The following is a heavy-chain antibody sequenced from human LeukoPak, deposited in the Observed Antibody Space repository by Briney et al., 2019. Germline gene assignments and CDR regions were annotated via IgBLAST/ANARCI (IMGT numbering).Heavy chain of an antibody. CDR3: AKDGTAYCSGTNCRLEY. CDR2: IRYDGTNK. V-gene: IGHV3-30*02. D-gene: IGHD2-2*01. CDR1: GFTFSSYG. J-gene: IGHJ4*02. Sequence: GGSLRLSCAASGFTFSSYGMHWVRQAPGKGLEWVAFIRYDGTNKYYADSVEGRLTISRDNSKNTLYLQMNSLRAEDTALYYCAKDGTAYCSGTNCRLEYWGQGTLVTVSS.